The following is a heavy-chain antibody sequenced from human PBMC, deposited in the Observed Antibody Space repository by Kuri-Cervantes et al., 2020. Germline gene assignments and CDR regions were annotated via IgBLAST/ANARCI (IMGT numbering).Heavy chain of an antibody. V-gene: IGHV1-8*02. J-gene: IGHJ4*02. Sequence: ASVKVSCKASGYTFTGYYMHWVRQATGQGLEWMGWMNPNTGRTGYARHFQGRVTMTRNTSISTAYLELSSLISEDTAMYYCARMYSSGWYVWGQGTLVTVSS. CDR2: MNPNTGRT. CDR3: ARMYSSGWYV. D-gene: IGHD6-19*01. CDR1: GYTFTGYY.